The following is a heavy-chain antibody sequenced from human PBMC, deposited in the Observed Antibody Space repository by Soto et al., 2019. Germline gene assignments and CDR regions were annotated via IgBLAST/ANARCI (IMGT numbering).Heavy chain of an antibody. D-gene: IGHD6-6*01. CDR2: IYYSGST. CDR3: AIQPPLQQLVLY. Sequence: PSETLSLTCTVSGGSISSGGYYWSWIRQHPGKGLEWIGYIYYSGSTYYNPSLKSRVTISVDTSKNQFSLKLSSVTAADTAVYYCAIQPPLQQLVLYWGQGTLVTVSS. J-gene: IGHJ4*02. V-gene: IGHV4-31*03. CDR1: GGSISSGGYY.